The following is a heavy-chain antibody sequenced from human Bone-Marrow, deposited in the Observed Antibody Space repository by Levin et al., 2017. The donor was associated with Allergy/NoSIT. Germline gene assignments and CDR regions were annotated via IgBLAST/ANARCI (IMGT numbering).Heavy chain of an antibody. Sequence: GGSLRLSCAASGFTFSSYAMSWVRQAPGKGLEWVSAISGSGGSTYYADSVKGRFTISRDNSKNTLYLQMNSLRAEDTAVYYCAKADGDYVWGSYRYTGLDNDYWGQGTLVTVSS. CDR3: AKADGDYVWGSYRYTGLDNDY. D-gene: IGHD3-16*02. CDR1: GFTFSSYA. CDR2: ISGSGGST. V-gene: IGHV3-23*01. J-gene: IGHJ4*02.